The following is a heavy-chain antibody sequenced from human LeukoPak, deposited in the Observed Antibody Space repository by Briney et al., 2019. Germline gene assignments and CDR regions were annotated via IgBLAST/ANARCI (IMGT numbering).Heavy chain of an antibody. Sequence: ASAKVSCKASGYTFTGYYMHWVRQAPGQGLEWMGWINPNSGGTNYAQKFQGRVTMTRDTSISTAYMELSRLRSDDTAVYYCARGGSNYDYVWGSYRRPSFFDYWGQGTLVTVSS. D-gene: IGHD3-16*02. CDR1: GYTFTGYY. J-gene: IGHJ4*02. CDR3: ARGGSNYDYVWGSYRRPSFFDY. CDR2: INPNSGGT. V-gene: IGHV1-2*02.